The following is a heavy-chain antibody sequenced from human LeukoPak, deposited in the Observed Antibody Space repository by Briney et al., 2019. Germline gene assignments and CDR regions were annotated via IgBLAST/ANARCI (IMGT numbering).Heavy chain of an antibody. J-gene: IGHJ4*02. CDR1: GFTFSSYG. V-gene: IGHV3-30*03. D-gene: IGHD5-12*01. CDR2: ISYDGSNK. Sequence: GGSLRLSCAASGFTFSSYGMHWVRQAPGKGLEWVAVISYDGSNKYYADSVKGRFTISRDNSKNTLYLQMNSLRAEDTAVYYCARGPSGYHNTGGQGTLVTVSS. CDR3: ARGPSGYHNT.